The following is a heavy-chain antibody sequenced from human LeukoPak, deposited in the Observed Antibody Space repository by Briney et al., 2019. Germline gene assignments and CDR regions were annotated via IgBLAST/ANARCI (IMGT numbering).Heavy chain of an antibody. V-gene: IGHV3-21*01. J-gene: IGHJ4*02. CDR2: IFSSSTYI. CDR1: GFALSIYI. Sequence: GGSLRHSRAPSGFALSIYIMNWVRAAPGERGEWGSSIFSSSTYIYSAHSEKGRFTISRDNAKNSLYLQMCSLRAEDTAVYYCARDPQYCSGGSCYSLDYWGQETLVTVSS. CDR3: ARDPQYCSGGSCYSLDY. D-gene: IGHD2-15*01.